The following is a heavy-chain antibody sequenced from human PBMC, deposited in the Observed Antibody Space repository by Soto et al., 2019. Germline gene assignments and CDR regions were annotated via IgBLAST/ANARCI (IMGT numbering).Heavy chain of an antibody. CDR1: GYTFTGYY. CDR3: ATLTPIYDSSGYPDY. CDR2: INPNSGGT. J-gene: IGHJ4*02. D-gene: IGHD3-22*01. V-gene: IGHV1-2*02. Sequence: AASVKVSCKASGYTFTGYYMHWVRQAPGQGLEWMGWINPNSGGTNYAQKFQGRVTMTRDTSISTAYMELSRLRSDDTAVYYCATLTPIYDSSGYPDYWGQGTLVTVSS.